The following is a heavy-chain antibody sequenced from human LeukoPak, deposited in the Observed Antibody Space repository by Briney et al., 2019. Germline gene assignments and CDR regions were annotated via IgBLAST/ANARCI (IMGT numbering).Heavy chain of an antibody. J-gene: IGHJ4*02. D-gene: IGHD3-16*02. V-gene: IGHV3-64D*06. CDR1: GFTFSSYA. Sequence: GGSLRLSCSASGFTFSSYAMHWVRQAPGKGLEYVSAISSNGGSTYYADSVKGRFTISRDSSKNTLYLQMSSLRAEDTAVYYCVKASSLGFVYWGQGTLVTVSS. CDR3: VKASSLGFVY. CDR2: ISSNGGST.